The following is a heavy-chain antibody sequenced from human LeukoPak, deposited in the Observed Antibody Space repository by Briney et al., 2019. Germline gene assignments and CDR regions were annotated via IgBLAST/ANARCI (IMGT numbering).Heavy chain of an antibody. D-gene: IGHD3-10*01. CDR1: GFTFSSYS. Sequence: GGSLRLSCAASGFTFSSYSMNWVRQAPGKGLEWVSSISSSSSYIYYADSVKGRFTISRDYAKNSLYLQMNSLRAEDTAVYYCVRDWGGSGSYDWGQGTLVTVSS. J-gene: IGHJ4*02. V-gene: IGHV3-21*01. CDR3: VRDWGGSGSYD. CDR2: ISSSSSYI.